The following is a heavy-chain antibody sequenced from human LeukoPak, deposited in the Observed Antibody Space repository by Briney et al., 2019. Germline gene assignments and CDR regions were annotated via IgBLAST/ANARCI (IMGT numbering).Heavy chain of an antibody. CDR3: ARHVLLRFGELFPLYMDV. CDR2: IYYSGST. J-gene: IGHJ6*03. D-gene: IGHD3-10*01. Sequence: PSETLSLTCTVSGGSISSSSYYWGWIRQPPGKAREWIGSIYYSGSTYYNPSLKRRVTISVDTSKNQFSLKLSSVTAADTAVYYCARHVLLRFGELFPLYMDVWGKGTTVTVSS. CDR1: GGSISSSSYY. V-gene: IGHV4-39*01.